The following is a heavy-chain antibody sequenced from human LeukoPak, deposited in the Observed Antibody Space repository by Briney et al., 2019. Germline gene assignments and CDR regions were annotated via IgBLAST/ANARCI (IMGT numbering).Heavy chain of an antibody. CDR1: GYTFTGYY. CDR2: IDPNSGGT. Sequence: GASVKVSCKASGYTFTGYYMHWARQAPGQGLEWMGWIDPNSGGTNYAQKFQGRVTMTRDTSISTAYMKLSRLRSDDTAVYYCARDSYYDSSGYYSSEYFQHWGQGTLVTVSS. V-gene: IGHV1-2*02. D-gene: IGHD3-22*01. J-gene: IGHJ1*01. CDR3: ARDSYYDSSGYYSSEYFQH.